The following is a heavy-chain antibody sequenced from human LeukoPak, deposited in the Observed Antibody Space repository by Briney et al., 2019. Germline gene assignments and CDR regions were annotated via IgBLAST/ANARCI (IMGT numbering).Heavy chain of an antibody. Sequence: PGGSLRLSCEASGFTFSSYAMSWIRQAPGKGLEWVSYISSSGSTIYYADSVKGRFTISRDNAKNSLYLQMNSLRAEDTAVYYCARDLKQWLVQRYCDLWGRGTLVTVSS. J-gene: IGHJ2*01. CDR3: ARDLKQWLVQRYCDL. D-gene: IGHD6-19*01. CDR1: GFTFSSYA. V-gene: IGHV3-11*01. CDR2: ISSSGSTI.